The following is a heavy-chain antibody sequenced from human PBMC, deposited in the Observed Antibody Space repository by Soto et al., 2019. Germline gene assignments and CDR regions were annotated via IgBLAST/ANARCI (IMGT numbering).Heavy chain of an antibody. CDR1: GFTFSNYA. V-gene: IGHV3-23*01. Sequence: GGSLRLSCTASGFTFSNYAMSWVRQAPGKGLEWVSTFSSGGGGTYYADSVKGRFTISRDNSKNTLYLQMNSLRAEDTAVYYCAKDCSTCCYAGGWFDPWAQGTPVIISS. CDR2: FSSGGGGT. CDR3: AKDCSTCCYAGGWFDP. D-gene: IGHD2-2*01. J-gene: IGHJ5*02.